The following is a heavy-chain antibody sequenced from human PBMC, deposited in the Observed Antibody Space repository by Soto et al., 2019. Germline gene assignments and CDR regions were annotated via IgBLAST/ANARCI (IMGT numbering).Heavy chain of an antibody. D-gene: IGHD6-6*01. CDR1: GGSFSGYY. CDR2: INHSGST. CDR3: ASRAARLFDY. V-gene: IGHV4-34*01. J-gene: IGHJ4*02. Sequence: SETLSLTCAVYGGSFSGYYWSWIRQPPGKGLEWIGEINHSGSTNYNPSLKSRVTISVDTSKNQFSLKRSSVTAADTAVYYCASRAARLFDYWGQGTLVTVSS.